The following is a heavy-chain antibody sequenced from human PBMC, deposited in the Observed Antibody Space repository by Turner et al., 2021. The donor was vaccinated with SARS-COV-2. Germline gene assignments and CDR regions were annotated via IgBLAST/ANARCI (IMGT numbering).Heavy chain of an antibody. D-gene: IGHD3-22*01. CDR1: GGHINNNLYS. CDR2: VFHTGST. CDR3: ARHEVNSYDASGYYTSP. V-gene: IGHV4-39*01. J-gene: IGHJ5*02. Sequence: QLQLQESGPRLLKPSETLSLTCAVSGGHINNNLYSWGWIRQPPGKGLEWIGSVFHTGSTYYKSSLNRRVAISIDTSKNHFSLRLNYVTAADTAVYYCARHEVNSYDASGYYTSPWGQGILVTVSS.